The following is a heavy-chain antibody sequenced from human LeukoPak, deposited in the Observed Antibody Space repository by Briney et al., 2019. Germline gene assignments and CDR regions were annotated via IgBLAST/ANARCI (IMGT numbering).Heavy chain of an antibody. CDR2: IIPIFGTA. J-gene: IGHJ6*03. CDR3: ARSGHYYDSSGYLGYYYYMDV. Sequence: GASVKVSXKASGGTFSSYAISWVRQAPGQGLEWMGRIIPIFGTANYAQKFQGRVTITTDESTSTAYMELSSLRSEDTAVYYCARSGHYYDSSGYLGYYYYMDVWGKGTTVTVSS. CDR1: GGTFSSYA. D-gene: IGHD3-22*01. V-gene: IGHV1-69*05.